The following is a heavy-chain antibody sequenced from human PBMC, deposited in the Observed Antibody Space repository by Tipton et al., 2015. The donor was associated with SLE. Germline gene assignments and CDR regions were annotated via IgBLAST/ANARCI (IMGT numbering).Heavy chain of an antibody. CDR3: ARERLQFYSFEY. J-gene: IGHJ4*02. Sequence: TLSLTCTVSGDSISSRSYFWSCIRQPAGKGLEWIGHIYTNGNTDYNPSLKSRVTLSLYTSKNQFSLKLTSVTAADTAIYYCARERLQFYSFEYCGQGTPVTVYS. D-gene: IGHD5-24*01. CDR1: GDSISSRSYF. CDR2: IYTNGNT. V-gene: IGHV4-61*09.